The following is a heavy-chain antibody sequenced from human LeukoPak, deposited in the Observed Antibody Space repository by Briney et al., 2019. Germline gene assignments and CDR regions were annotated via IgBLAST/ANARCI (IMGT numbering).Heavy chain of an antibody. Sequence: PGGSLRLSCAASGFTFSSYSMNWVRQAPGKGLEWVSSISSSSSYIYYADSVKGRFTISRDNAKNSLYLQMTSLRAEDTAVYYCARGERLSYYYYMDVWGKGTTVTVSS. CDR1: GFTFSSYS. J-gene: IGHJ6*03. CDR2: ISSSSSYI. D-gene: IGHD2-21*01. CDR3: ARGERLSYYYYMDV. V-gene: IGHV3-21*01.